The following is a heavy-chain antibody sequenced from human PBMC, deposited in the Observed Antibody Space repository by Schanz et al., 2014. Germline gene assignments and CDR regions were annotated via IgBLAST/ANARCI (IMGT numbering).Heavy chain of an antibody. Sequence: QVQLLESGGGLFKPGGSLRLSCAGSGFTFADYYMTWIRQAPFQALWWISYVSLSSPPVSYADSVKGRFTISRDNAKNSVYLQMNSLRVEDTAVYYCARYGFRKFGVVYGLAVWGQGTTVTVS. CDR2: VSLSSPPV. CDR3: ARYGFRKFGVVYGLAV. J-gene: IGHJ6*02. CDR1: GFTFADYY. D-gene: IGHD3-3*01. V-gene: IGHV3-11*01.